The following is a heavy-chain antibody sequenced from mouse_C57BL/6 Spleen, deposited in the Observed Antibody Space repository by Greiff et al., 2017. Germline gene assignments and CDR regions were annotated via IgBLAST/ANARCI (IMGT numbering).Heavy chain of an antibody. CDR3: SREGGCYGNCDWYFDV. Sequence: EVQLQQSGPGLVKPSQSLSLSCSASGYSITSGYYWYWIRQSPGNQREWEGYISYDGSNNYNPSLKNRISITRDTSNNQFFLKLNSVTTEDTATYYGSREGGCYGNCDWYFDVWGTGTTVTVSS. V-gene: IGHV3-6*01. D-gene: IGHD2-1*01. CDR1: GYSITSGYY. J-gene: IGHJ1*03. CDR2: ISYDGSN.